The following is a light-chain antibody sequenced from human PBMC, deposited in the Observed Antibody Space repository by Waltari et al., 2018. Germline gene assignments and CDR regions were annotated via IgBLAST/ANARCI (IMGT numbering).Light chain of an antibody. CDR2: EVN. CDR1: SSDVGNYNY. J-gene: IGLJ1*01. Sequence: QSALTQPASVSGSPGQSITISCTGTSSDVGNYNYVSWYQQHPGKAPKLMIHEVNNRPSGVSNRSSGSKSGDTASLTISGLQGEDEADYYCSSYSSISFLVFGSGTTVTVL. CDR3: SSYSSISFLV. V-gene: IGLV2-14*01.